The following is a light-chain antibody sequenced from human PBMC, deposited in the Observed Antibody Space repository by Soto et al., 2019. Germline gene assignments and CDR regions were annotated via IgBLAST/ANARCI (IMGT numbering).Light chain of an antibody. J-gene: IGKJ1*01. CDR2: KAS. V-gene: IGKV1-5*03. CDR1: QTISSW. Sequence: DIQMTQSPSTLSGSVGDSVTITCRASQTISSWLAWYQQKPGKAPKLLIYKASTLKSGVPSRFSGSGSGTEFTLSISSLQPDDFATYYCQHYNSYSGAFGQGTKLELK. CDR3: QHYNSYSGA.